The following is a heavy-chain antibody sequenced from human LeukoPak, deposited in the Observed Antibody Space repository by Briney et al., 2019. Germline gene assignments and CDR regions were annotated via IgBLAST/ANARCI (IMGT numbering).Heavy chain of an antibody. CDR3: ARSEYDYVWGSYRFDY. CDR1: GYTFTSYY. D-gene: IGHD3-16*02. V-gene: IGHV1-46*01. Sequence: ASVKVSCKASGYTFTSYYMHWVRQAPGQGLEWMGIINPSGGSTSYAQKFQGRVTMTRDMSTSTVYMELSSLRSEDTAVYYCARSEYDYVWGSYRFDYWGQGTLVTVSS. J-gene: IGHJ4*02. CDR2: INPSGGST.